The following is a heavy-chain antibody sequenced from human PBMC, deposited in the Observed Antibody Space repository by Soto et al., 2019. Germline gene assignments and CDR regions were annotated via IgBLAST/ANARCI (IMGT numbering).Heavy chain of an antibody. CDR3: ARAWFGELLTRWFDP. CDR1: GGSISSSNW. V-gene: IGHV4-4*02. Sequence: QVQLQESGPELVKPSGTLSLTCAVSGGSISSSNWWSWVRQPPGKGLEWIGEIYHSGSTNYNPSLKSRVTISVDKSQNQFSLKLSSVTAADTAVYYCARAWFGELLTRWFDPWGQGTLVTVSS. CDR2: IYHSGST. J-gene: IGHJ5*02. D-gene: IGHD3-10*01.